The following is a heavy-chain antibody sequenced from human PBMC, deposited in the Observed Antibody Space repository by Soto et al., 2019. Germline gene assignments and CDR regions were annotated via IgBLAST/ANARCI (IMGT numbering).Heavy chain of an antibody. V-gene: IGHV4-30-2*01. CDR3: ARAGTAKNYYYYGMDV. D-gene: IGHD1-1*01. CDR1: GGSISSGGYS. CDR2: IYHSGST. Sequence: SETLSLTCAVSGGSISSGGYSWSWIRQPPGKGLEWIGYIYHSGSTYYNPSLKSRVTISVDRSKNQFSLKLSSVTAADTAVYYCARAGTAKNYYYYGMDVWGQGTTVTVSS. J-gene: IGHJ6*02.